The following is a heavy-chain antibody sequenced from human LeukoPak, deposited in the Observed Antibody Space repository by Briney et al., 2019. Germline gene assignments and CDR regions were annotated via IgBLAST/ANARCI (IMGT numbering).Heavy chain of an antibody. CDR2: FDPEDGET. CDR3: ATDSLYDSSGYYLFY. V-gene: IGHV1-24*01. J-gene: IGHJ4*02. Sequence: AASVKVSCKVSGYTLTELSMHWVRQAPGKGPEWMGGFDPEDGETIYAQKFQGRVTMTEDTSTDTAYMELSSLRSEDTAVYYCATDSLYDSSGYYLFYWGQGTLVTVSS. CDR1: GYTLTELS. D-gene: IGHD3-22*01.